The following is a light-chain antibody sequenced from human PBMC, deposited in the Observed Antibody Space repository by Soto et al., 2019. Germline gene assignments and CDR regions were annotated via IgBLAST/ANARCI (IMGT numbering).Light chain of an antibody. Sequence: STLSVSPGERATLSCRASQSVHINLAWYQQKPGQAPGLLIYGASTRATGIPDRFIGTGSGTEFTLIISSLQSEDFAIYFCQQYYKWPLTFGPGTKVDIK. CDR2: GAS. CDR3: QQYYKWPLT. CDR1: QSVHIN. J-gene: IGKJ3*01. V-gene: IGKV3-15*01.